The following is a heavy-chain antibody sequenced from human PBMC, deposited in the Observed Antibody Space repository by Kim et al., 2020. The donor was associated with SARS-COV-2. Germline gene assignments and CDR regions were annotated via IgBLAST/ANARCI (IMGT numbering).Heavy chain of an antibody. D-gene: IGHD1-26*01. CDR3: AGTSGSPAGGMDV. V-gene: IGHV4-39*01. J-gene: IGHJ6*02. Sequence: YNPSLKSRVTISVDTSKNQFSLKLSSVTAADTAVYYCAGTSGSPAGGMDVWGQGTTVTVSS.